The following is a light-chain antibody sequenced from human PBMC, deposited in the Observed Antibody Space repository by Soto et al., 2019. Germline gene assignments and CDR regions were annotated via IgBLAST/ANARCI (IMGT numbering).Light chain of an antibody. CDR1: QSVGSRY. V-gene: IGKV3-20*01. J-gene: IGKJ2*01. Sequence: ETVLTQSPGTLSLSPGERATLSCRASQSVGSRYLAWYQQKPGQAPRLLIYDTSNRATGIPNRFSGSGSGTGFNLTISRLEPEDVAVYHCQQYGNPPWTFGQGTKLEIQ. CDR3: QQYGNPPWT. CDR2: DTS.